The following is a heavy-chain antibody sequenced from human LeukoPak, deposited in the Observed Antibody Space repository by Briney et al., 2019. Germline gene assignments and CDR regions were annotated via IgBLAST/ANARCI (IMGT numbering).Heavy chain of an antibody. CDR1: GYTFTSYG. CDR3: ARDLLYYDSSGKPPGDY. D-gene: IGHD3-22*01. Sequence: ASVKVSCKASGYTFTSYGISWVRQAPGQGLEGMGWISAYNGNTKYAQKLQGRVTMTTDTSTSTACMELRSLRSDDTAVYYCARDLLYYDSSGKPPGDYWGQGTLVTVSS. CDR2: ISAYNGNT. J-gene: IGHJ4*02. V-gene: IGHV1-18*01.